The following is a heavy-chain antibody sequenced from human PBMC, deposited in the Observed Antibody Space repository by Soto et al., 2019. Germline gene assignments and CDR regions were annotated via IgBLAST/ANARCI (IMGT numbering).Heavy chain of an antibody. D-gene: IGHD5-18*01. V-gene: IGHV4-39*01. CDR3: ARQYSYGSFIPY. CDR1: GGSISSSSYY. Sequence: SETLSLTCTVSGGSISSSSYYWGWIRQPPGKGLEWIGSIYYSGSTYYNPSLKSRVTISVDTSKNQFSLKLSSVTAADTAVYYCARQYSYGSFIPYWGHGTLVPVSS. J-gene: IGHJ4*01. CDR2: IYYSGST.